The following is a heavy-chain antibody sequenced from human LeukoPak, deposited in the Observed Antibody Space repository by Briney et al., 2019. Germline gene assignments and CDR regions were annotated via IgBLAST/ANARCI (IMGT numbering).Heavy chain of an antibody. CDR2: IYTSGST. D-gene: IGHD5-18*01. V-gene: IGHV4-61*02. J-gene: IGHJ5*02. CDR1: GGSISSGSYY. CDR3: ARDWGTPMAHTDH. Sequence: SQTLSLTCTVSGGSISSGSYYWSWIRQPAGKGLEWIGRIYTSGSTNYNPSLKSRVTISVDTSKNQFSLKLSSVTAADTAVYYCARDWGTPMAHTDHWGQGTLVTVSS.